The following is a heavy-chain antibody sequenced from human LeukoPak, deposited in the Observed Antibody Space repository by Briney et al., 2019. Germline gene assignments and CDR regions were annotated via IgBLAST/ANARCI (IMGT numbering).Heavy chain of an antibody. D-gene: IGHD5-24*01. V-gene: IGHV3-53*04. Sequence: PGGSLRLSCAASGFTVRDETMNWVRQAPGKGLEWVSLIYSGGSTYYADSVRGRFIISRITSKNTVHLQINSLRTEDTAVYYCARGDGSPNWYFDLWGPGTLVTVSS. CDR3: ARGDGSPNWYFDL. CDR2: IYSGGST. J-gene: IGHJ2*01. CDR1: GFTVRDET.